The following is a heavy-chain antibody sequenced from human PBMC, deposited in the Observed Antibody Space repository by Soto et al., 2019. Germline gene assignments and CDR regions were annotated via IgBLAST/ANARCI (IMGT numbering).Heavy chain of an antibody. D-gene: IGHD5-18*01. J-gene: IGHJ6*01. CDR2: ISSYNDNT. CDR1: GYTFTSYV. Sequence: ASVKVSCNASGYTFTSYVTSWVRQAPGQGLEWRGWISSYNDNTNYAQKLQGRVTMTTGTSTSTTYMELRSLRSDDTAAYYCAIDGIYTGLARYRYGYSPPGYYGMDV. CDR3: AIDGIYTGLARYRYGYSPPGYYGMDV. V-gene: IGHV1-18*01.